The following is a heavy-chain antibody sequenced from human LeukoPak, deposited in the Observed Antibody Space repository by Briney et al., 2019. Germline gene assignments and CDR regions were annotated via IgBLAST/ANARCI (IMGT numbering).Heavy chain of an antibody. V-gene: IGHV3-48*01. Sequence: GGSLRLSCAASGFTFSNYWMTWVRQAPGKGLEWLSYITSSSSTIFYADSVKGRFTISRDNAKNSLYLQMNSLRAEDTAVYYCARSYLVRSGWYDAFDFWGQGTMVTVSS. J-gene: IGHJ3*01. D-gene: IGHD6-19*01. CDR2: ITSSSSTI. CDR3: ARSYLVRSGWYDAFDF. CDR1: GFTFSNYW.